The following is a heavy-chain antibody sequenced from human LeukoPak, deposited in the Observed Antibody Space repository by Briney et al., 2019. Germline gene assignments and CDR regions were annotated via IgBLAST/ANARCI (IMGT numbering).Heavy chain of an antibody. V-gene: IGHV3-30*01. CDR1: GLTFSSYA. CDR2: ISYDGSNK. J-gene: IGHJ3*02. D-gene: IGHD1-26*01. Sequence: GGSPRDSSAASGLTFSSYAMHGVRQAPGEGGGWVSVISYDGSNKYYADSVKGRFTISGHKSKNTLYLQMNSLRPEDTAFYYCARGPGPIAGAKNPFDMWGQGTMVSVSS. CDR3: ARGPGPIAGAKNPFDM.